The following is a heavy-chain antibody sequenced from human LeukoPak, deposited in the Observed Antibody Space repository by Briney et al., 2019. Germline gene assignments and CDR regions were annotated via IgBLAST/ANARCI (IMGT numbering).Heavy chain of an antibody. CDR2: ISRSKNYI. J-gene: IGHJ4*02. V-gene: IGHV3-21*01. Sequence: GGSLRLSCAASGFTFSNYALNWVRQAPGKGLEWVSSISRSKNYIYYADSVKGRLTISRDDAKKSMYLQMNSLRAEDTAVYYCARDGITMRILEYWGQGTPVTVSS. CDR1: GFTFSNYA. D-gene: IGHD3-10*01. CDR3: ARDGITMRILEY.